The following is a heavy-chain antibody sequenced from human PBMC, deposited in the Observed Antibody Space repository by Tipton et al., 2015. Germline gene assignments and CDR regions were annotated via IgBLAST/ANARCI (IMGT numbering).Heavy chain of an antibody. J-gene: IGHJ4*02. D-gene: IGHD6-6*01. Sequence: LRLSCAVSAYSISSDHYWGWIRQPPGKGLEWIGSISHSGNTYYNPSLKSRVTMSRDTSKNQFSLKLSSVTAADTAVYYCARHRPYSSSGADYFDYWGQGTLVSVSS. V-gene: IGHV4-38-2*01. CDR1: AYSISSDHY. CDR3: ARHRPYSSSGADYFDY. CDR2: ISHSGNT.